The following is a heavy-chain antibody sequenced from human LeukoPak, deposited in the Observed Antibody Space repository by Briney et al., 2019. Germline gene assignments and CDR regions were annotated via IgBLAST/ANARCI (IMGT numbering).Heavy chain of an antibody. CDR1: GGRINNHY. J-gene: IGHJ5*02. Sequence: NPSETLSLTCTVSGGRINNHYWTWIRQPPGKGLEWLGYIYYSGTTNYNPSLRSRVTISVDTSKNQFSLKLSSVTAADTAVYYCARGYGYCSGGSCYVPWGQGTLVTVSS. CDR3: ARGYGYCSGGSCYVP. CDR2: IYYSGTT. V-gene: IGHV4-59*11. D-gene: IGHD2-15*01.